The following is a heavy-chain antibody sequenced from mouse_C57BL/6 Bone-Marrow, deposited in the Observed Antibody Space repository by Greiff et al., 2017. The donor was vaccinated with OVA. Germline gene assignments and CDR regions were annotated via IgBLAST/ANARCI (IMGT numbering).Heavy chain of an antibody. Sequence: QVQLQQPGAELVMPGASVKLSCKASGYTFTSYWMHWVKQRPGQGLEWIGEIDPSDSYTKYNQKFKGKSTLTVDKSSSTAYMQLSSLTSEDSAVYYCARFDYDGAWFAYWGQGTLVTVSA. V-gene: IGHV1-69*01. D-gene: IGHD2-4*01. CDR3: ARFDYDGAWFAY. J-gene: IGHJ3*01. CDR1: GYTFTSYW. CDR2: IDPSDSYT.